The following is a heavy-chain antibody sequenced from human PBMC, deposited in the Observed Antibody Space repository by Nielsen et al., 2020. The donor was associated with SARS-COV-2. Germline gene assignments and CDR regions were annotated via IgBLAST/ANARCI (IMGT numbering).Heavy chain of an antibody. CDR2: IWYDGGNK. V-gene: IGHV3-33*01. CDR3: ARAPRTSRYYYYGMDV. CDR1: GFTFSSYG. J-gene: IGHJ6*02. Sequence: GESLKISCAASGFTFSSYGMHWVRQAPGKGLEWVAVIWYDGGNKYYADSVKGRFTISRDNSKNTLYLQMNSLRAEDTAVYYCARAPRTSRYYYYGMDVWGQGTTVTVSS. D-gene: IGHD2-2*01.